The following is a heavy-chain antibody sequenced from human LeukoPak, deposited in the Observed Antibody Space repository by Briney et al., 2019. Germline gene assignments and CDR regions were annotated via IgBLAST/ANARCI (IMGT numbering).Heavy chain of an antibody. CDR2: IFYSGST. V-gene: IGHV4-39*07. CDR3: ARVGDGYNCDY. CDR1: SGSISTSNY. Sequence: PSESLSLTCTVSSGSISTSNYWGWVRQPPGKALEWIGNIFYSGSTYYSPSLKSRVTISVDTSKNQFSLKLSSVTAADTAVYYCARVGDGYNCDYWGQGTLVTVSS. J-gene: IGHJ4*02. D-gene: IGHD5-24*01.